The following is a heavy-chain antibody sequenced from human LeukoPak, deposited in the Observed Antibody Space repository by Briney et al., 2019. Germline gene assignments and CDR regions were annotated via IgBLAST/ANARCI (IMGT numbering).Heavy chain of an antibody. V-gene: IGHV1-69*06. J-gene: IGHJ6*04. D-gene: IGHD2-15*01. Sequence: AASVKVSCKASGGTFSSYAISWVRQAPGQGLEWMGGIIPIFGTANYAQKFQGRVTITADKSTSTAYMELSSLRSEDTAVYYCARERGDIVSMDVWGEGTTVTVSS. CDR2: IIPIFGTA. CDR3: ARERGDIVSMDV. CDR1: GGTFSSYA.